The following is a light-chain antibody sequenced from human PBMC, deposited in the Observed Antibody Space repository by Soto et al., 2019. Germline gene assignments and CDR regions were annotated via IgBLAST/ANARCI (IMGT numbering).Light chain of an antibody. Sequence: DIQMTQSPSSLSASIGDRVTITCRASQSINSFLNWYQHKPGKAPKLLVYLASTLHEGVPSRFSGSGSGSDFTLTISSLEPEDFATYYCQQSYSSWLTFGGGTRVEIK. CDR1: QSINSF. CDR3: QQSYSSWLT. V-gene: IGKV1-39*01. CDR2: LAS. J-gene: IGKJ4*01.